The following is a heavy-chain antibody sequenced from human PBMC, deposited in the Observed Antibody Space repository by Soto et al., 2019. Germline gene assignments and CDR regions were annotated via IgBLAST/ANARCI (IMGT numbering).Heavy chain of an antibody. V-gene: IGHV3-15*01. CDR1: GFTFSNAW. J-gene: IGHJ4*02. D-gene: IGHD7-27*01. Sequence: GGSLRLSCAASGFTFSNAWMSWVRQAPGKGLEWVGRIKSKTEGGTTDDAAPVKGRFTISRDDSKNTLYLHMNILQTDDTSVSYCTSEESDDTGDAPPGVLPFDYGGQGSLVTVAS. CDR3: TSEESDDTGDAPPGVLPFDY. CDR2: IKSKTEGGTT.